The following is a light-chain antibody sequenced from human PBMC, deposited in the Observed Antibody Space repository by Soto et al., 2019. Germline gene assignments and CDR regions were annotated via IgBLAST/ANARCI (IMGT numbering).Light chain of an antibody. V-gene: IGKV3-20*01. Sequence: EIVLTQSPSTLSVSPGEGATLSCRASQGIGDTLAWYQHKPGQTPRLLIYDTSTRATGVPARFSGSGSGTDFTLTISRLEPEDFAVYYCQQYGSSPPLTFGGGTKVDIK. CDR2: DTS. CDR1: QGIGDT. J-gene: IGKJ4*01. CDR3: QQYGSSPPLT.